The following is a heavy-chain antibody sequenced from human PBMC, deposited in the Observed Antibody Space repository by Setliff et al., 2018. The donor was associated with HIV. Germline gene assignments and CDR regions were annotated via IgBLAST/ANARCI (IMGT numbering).Heavy chain of an antibody. D-gene: IGHD6-19*01. CDR3: CSGWYYFDY. CDR2: IRFNGRNI. J-gene: IGHJ4*02. CDR1: GFTLNHYA. V-gene: IGHV3-9*01. Sequence: GGSLRLSCVVSGFTLNHYAMHWVRQAPGKGLEWVSGIRFNGRNIAYAGSVKGRFTISRDSAKNSLYLQMNSLRSEDTALYYCCSGWYYFDYWGQGTLVTVPS.